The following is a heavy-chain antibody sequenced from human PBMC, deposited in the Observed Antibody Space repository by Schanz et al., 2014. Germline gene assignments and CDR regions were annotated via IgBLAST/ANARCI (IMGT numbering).Heavy chain of an antibody. CDR1: GYTFTTYA. CDR3: AKDSTHIDIVLVPTAIDY. D-gene: IGHD2-2*01. J-gene: IGHJ4*02. Sequence: GAEVKKPGASVRVSCKASGYTFTTYAMSWVRQAPGQGLEWVGWISVYTGNTKYGQKVQGRVTMTADTSTNTAYMELRSLRSEDTAVYYCAKDSTHIDIVLVPTAIDYWGQGTLVTVSS. CDR2: ISVYTGNT. V-gene: IGHV1-18*01.